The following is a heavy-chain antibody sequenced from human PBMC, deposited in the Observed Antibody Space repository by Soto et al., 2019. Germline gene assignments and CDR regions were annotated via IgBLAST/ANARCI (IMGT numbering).Heavy chain of an antibody. J-gene: IGHJ6*02. CDR3: ARGGGYYYYGSGDFGGRYYYGMDV. D-gene: IGHD3-22*01. CDR2: IIPIFGTA. V-gene: IGHV1-69*13. CDR1: GGTFSSYA. Sequence: SVKVSCKASGGTFSSYAISWVRQAPGQGLEWMGGIIPIFGTANYAQKFQGRVTITADESTSTAYMELSSLRSEDTAVYYCARGGGYYYYGSGDFGGRYYYGMDVWGQGTTVTVSS.